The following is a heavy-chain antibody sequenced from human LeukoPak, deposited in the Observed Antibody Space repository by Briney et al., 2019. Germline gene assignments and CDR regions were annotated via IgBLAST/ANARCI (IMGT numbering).Heavy chain of an antibody. CDR3: ARENNLATAD. CDR2: ISYDGNNI. J-gene: IGHJ4*02. D-gene: IGHD6-13*01. Sequence: GGSLRLSCAASGFTFSSYAMYWVRQAPGKGLEWVAVISYDGNNIYYADSVKGRFTISRDNSKNTLFLQMNSLRAEDTAVYYCARENNLATADWGQGTLVTVSS. CDR1: GFTFSSYA. V-gene: IGHV3-30-3*01.